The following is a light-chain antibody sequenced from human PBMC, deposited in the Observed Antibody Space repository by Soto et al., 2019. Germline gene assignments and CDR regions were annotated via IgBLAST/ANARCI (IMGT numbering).Light chain of an antibody. J-gene: IGKJ1*01. Sequence: EIVLTQSPGTLSLSPWERATLSCRASQSVSSSYLAWYQQKPGQAPRLLIYGASSRATGIPDRFSGSGSGTEFTLTISSLQSEDFAVYYCQQYDDWPSFGQGTKVDIK. V-gene: IGKV3-20*01. CDR3: QQYDDWPS. CDR1: QSVSSSY. CDR2: GAS.